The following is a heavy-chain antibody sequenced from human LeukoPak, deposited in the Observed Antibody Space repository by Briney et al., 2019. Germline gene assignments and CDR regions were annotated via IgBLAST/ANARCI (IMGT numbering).Heavy chain of an antibody. CDR3: ARDGRVSSSSPGGWFDP. CDR2: ISSSSSYI. J-gene: IGHJ5*02. V-gene: IGHV3-21*01. Sequence: GGSLRLSCAASGFTFSSYSMNWVRQAPGKGLEWVSSISSSSSYIYYADSVKGRFTISRDNAKNSLYLQMNSLRAEDTAVHYCARDGRVSSSSPGGWFDPWGQGTLVTVSS. CDR1: GFTFSSYS. D-gene: IGHD6-13*01.